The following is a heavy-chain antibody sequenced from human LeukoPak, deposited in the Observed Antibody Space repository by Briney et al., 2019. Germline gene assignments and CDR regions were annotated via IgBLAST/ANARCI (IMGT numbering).Heavy chain of an antibody. CDR3: AKVGADDYGDYGLSDVGDY. D-gene: IGHD4-17*01. V-gene: IGHV3-30*02. Sequence: PGGSLRLSCAASGFTFSSYGMHWVRQAPGKGLEWVAFIRYDGSNKYYADSVKGRFTISRDNSKNTLYLQMNSLRAEDTAVYYCAKVGADDYGDYGLSDVGDYWGQGTLVTVSS. J-gene: IGHJ4*02. CDR2: IRYDGSNK. CDR1: GFTFSSYG.